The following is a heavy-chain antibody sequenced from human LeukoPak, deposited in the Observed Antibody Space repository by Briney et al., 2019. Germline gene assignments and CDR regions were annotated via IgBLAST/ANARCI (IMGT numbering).Heavy chain of an antibody. V-gene: IGHV4-31*03. CDR3: ARDPHCSGGSCYDYFDY. CDR2: IYYSGST. D-gene: IGHD2-15*01. Sequence: ASETLSLTCTVSGGSISTGGYSWSWLRQHQGKGLEWIGYIYYSGSTYYNPSLKSRVTISVDTSKNQFSLKLSSVTAADTAVYYCARDPHCSGGSCYDYFDYWGQGTLVTVSS. J-gene: IGHJ4*02. CDR1: GGSISTGGYS.